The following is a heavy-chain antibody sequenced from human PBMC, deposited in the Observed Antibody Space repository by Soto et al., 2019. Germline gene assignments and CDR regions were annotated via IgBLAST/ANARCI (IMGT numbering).Heavy chain of an antibody. CDR2: ISSSGSTI. Sequence: PGGSLRLSCAASGFTFSDYYMSWIRQAPGKGLEWVSYISSSGSTIYYADSVKGRFTISRDNAKNSLYLQMNSLRAEDTAVYYCARCTIEVPADRAEGLGVPERDNPSPQVSAHPGYYYYGMDVWGQGTTVTVSS. CDR3: ARCTIEVPADRAEGLGVPERDNPSPQVSAHPGYYYYGMDV. D-gene: IGHD2-2*01. CDR1: GFTFSDYY. J-gene: IGHJ6*02. V-gene: IGHV3-11*01.